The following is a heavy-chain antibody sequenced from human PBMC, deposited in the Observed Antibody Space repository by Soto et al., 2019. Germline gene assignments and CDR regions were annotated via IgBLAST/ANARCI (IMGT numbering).Heavy chain of an antibody. CDR3: ARGSRIRGYYDSSGYYSDY. V-gene: IGHV4-59*12. CDR1: GGSISSYY. J-gene: IGHJ4*02. CDR2: IYYSEST. Sequence: SETLSLTCTVSGGSISSYYWSWIRQPPGKGLEWIGYIYYSESTNYNPSLKSRVTISVDTSKNQFSLKLSSVTAADTAVYYCARGSRIRGYYDSSGYYSDYWGQGTLVTVSS. D-gene: IGHD3-22*01.